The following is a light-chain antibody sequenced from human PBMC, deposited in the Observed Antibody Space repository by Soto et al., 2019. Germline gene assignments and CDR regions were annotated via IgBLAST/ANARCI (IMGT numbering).Light chain of an antibody. J-gene: IGKJ1*01. V-gene: IGKV3-15*01. Sequence: EIVMTQSRATLSVSPGERATLSCRASQSVSSNLAWYQHKPGQAPRLLIYGASTRATGIPARFSGSGSGTEFTLTISSLQSEDFAVYYCQQYNNWPGTFGQGTKVEIK. CDR2: GAS. CDR3: QQYNNWPGT. CDR1: QSVSSN.